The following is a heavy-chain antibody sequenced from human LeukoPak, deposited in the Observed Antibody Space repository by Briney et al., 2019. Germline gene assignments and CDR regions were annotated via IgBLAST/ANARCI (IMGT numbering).Heavy chain of an antibody. V-gene: IGHV4-34*01. CDR2: TNHSGST. CDR1: GGSFSGYY. Sequence: SETLSLTCAVYGGSFSGYYWSWIRQPPGKGLEWIGETNHSGSTNYNPSLKSRVTISVDTSKNQFSLKLSSVTAADTAVYYCARLRAVAKRIGPGYYYYMDVWGKGTTVTISS. CDR3: ARLRAVAKRIGPGYYYYMDV. J-gene: IGHJ6*03. D-gene: IGHD6-19*01.